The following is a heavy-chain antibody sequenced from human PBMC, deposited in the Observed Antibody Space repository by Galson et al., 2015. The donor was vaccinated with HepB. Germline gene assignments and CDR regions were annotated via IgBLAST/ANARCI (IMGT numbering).Heavy chain of an antibody. D-gene: IGHD6-19*01. V-gene: IGHV3-30*04. CDR1: GFTFSSYA. Sequence: SLRLSCAASGFTFSSYAMHWVRQAPGKGLEWVAVISYDGSNKYYADSVKGRFTISRDNSKNTLYLQMNSLRAEDTAVYYCARAPWGQWLEYWGQGTLVTVSS. J-gene: IGHJ4*02. CDR3: ARAPWGQWLEY. CDR2: ISYDGSNK.